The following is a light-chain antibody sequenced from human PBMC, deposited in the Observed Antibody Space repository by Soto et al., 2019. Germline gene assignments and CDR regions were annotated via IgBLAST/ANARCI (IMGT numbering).Light chain of an antibody. Sequence: DIVLTQSPATLSLSPGESATLSCRASQSFSSYLAWYQQKPGQAPRLLIYDASNRATGIPARFSGSGSGTDFTLTISSLEPEDFAVYYCQQRSNWPFAFGGGTKVDIK. V-gene: IGKV3-11*01. J-gene: IGKJ4*01. CDR2: DAS. CDR1: QSFSSY. CDR3: QQRSNWPFA.